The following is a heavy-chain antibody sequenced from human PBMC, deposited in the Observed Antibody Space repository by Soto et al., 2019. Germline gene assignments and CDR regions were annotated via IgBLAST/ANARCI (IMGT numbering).Heavy chain of an antibody. CDR1: GFTFISYA. CDR2: ISYDGSNK. D-gene: IGHD3-22*01. V-gene: IGHV3-30-3*01. J-gene: IGHJ4*02. Sequence: GGSLRLSCAASGFTFISYAMHWVRQAPGKGLEWVAVISYDGSNKYYADSVKGRFTITRDNSKNTLYLQMNSLRAEDTAVYYCARGSGYSYYFDYWGQGTLVTVSS. CDR3: ARGSGYSYYFDY.